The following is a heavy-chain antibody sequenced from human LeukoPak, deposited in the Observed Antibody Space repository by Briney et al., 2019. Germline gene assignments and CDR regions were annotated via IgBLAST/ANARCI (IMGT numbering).Heavy chain of an antibody. J-gene: IGHJ5*02. CDR2: IYHSGST. Sequence: PSETLSLTCTVSGGSISSGGYYWSWIRQPPGKGLEWIGYIYHSGSTYYNPSLKSRVTISVDKSKNQFSLKLSSVTAADTAVYYCARRSGGSLNWFDPWGQGTLVTVSS. V-gene: IGHV4-30-2*01. CDR3: ARRSGGSLNWFDP. D-gene: IGHD2-15*01. CDR1: GGSISSGGYY.